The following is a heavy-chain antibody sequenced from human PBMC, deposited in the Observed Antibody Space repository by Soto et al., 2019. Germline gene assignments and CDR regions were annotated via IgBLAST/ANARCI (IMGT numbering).Heavy chain of an antibody. CDR2: IYYSGST. V-gene: IGHV4-59*08. Sequence: QVQLQESGPGLVKPSETLSLTCTVSGGSISNYYWSWIRQPPGKGLEWIGYIYYSGSTNYNPSLKSRVTISVDTSKNQFSLKLSSVTAADTAVYYCARQRMTYYDILTGLDVWGKGTTVTVSS. CDR1: GGSISNYY. D-gene: IGHD3-9*01. J-gene: IGHJ6*04. CDR3: ARQRMTYYDILTGLDV.